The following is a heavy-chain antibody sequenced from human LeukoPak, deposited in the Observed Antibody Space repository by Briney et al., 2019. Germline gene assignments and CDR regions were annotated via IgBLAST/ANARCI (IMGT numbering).Heavy chain of an antibody. CDR2: ISSSSSYI. Sequence: PGGSLRLSCSASGFTFSSYAMHWVRQAPGKGLEWVSSISSSSSYIYYADSVKGRFTISRDNAKNSLYLQMNSLRAEDTAVYYCARGQYQLLHDYWGQGTLVTVSS. CDR1: GFTFSSYA. V-gene: IGHV3-21*01. CDR3: ARGQYQLLHDY. D-gene: IGHD2-2*01. J-gene: IGHJ4*02.